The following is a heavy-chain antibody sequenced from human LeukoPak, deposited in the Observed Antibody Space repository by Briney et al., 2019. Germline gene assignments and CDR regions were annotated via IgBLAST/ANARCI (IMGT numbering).Heavy chain of an antibody. CDR3: ARGGLPVVTGDYYFDY. CDR1: GGSISSYY. D-gene: IGHD2-21*02. CDR2: IYYSGST. Sequence: SETLSLTCTVSGGSISSYYWSWIRQPPGKGLEWIGYIYYSGSTNYNPSLKSRVTISVDTSKNQFSLKLSSVTAADTAVYYCARGGLPVVTGDYYFDYWGQGTLVTVSS. V-gene: IGHV4-59*01. J-gene: IGHJ4*02.